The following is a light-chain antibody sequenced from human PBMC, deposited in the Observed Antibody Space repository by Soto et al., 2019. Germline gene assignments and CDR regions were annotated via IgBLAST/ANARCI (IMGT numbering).Light chain of an antibody. CDR2: AAS. V-gene: IGKV1-9*01. CDR1: QGISSY. J-gene: IGKJ4*01. CDR3: QQLNSYPSLT. Sequence: DIQLTQSPSFLSASVGDRVTITCRASQGISSYLAWYQQKPGKAPKLLIYAASTLQSGVPSRFSGSGSGTEFTLTIISLQTEDFATYYCQQLNSYPSLTFGGGTKVEIK.